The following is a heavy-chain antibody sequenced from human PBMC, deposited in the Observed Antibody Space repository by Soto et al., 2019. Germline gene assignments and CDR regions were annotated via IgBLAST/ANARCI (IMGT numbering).Heavy chain of an antibody. Sequence: EVQLVESGGNLVQPGGSLRLSCAASGFTFSSYWIHWVRQPPGKGLLWVSRINTDGSTTNYADSVKGRFTISRDNAKNTLYLQMNGLRAEDTAVYYCASGASGIYYLDYWGQGALVTISS. D-gene: IGHD3-10*01. CDR1: GFTFSSYW. CDR2: INTDGSTT. J-gene: IGHJ4*02. V-gene: IGHV3-74*01. CDR3: ASGASGIYYLDY.